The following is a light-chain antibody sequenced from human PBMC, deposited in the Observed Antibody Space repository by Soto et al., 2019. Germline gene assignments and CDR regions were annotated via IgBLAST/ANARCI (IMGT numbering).Light chain of an antibody. CDR2: HDS. J-gene: IGLJ2*01. CDR3: QVCDYSTDDVV. Sequence: SYELTQPPSVSVAPGQTASITCGGDNIGGRSVHWYQQKPGQAPVVVVDHDSDRPSGIPERFSGSNSGNMATLTISRVEAGDEAVYHCQVCDYSTDDVVFGGGTQLTVL. CDR1: NIGGRS. V-gene: IGLV3-21*02.